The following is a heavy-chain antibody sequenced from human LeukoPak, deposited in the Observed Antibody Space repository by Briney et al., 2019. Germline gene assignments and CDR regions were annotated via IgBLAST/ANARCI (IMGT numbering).Heavy chain of an antibody. CDR1: GYTFTGYY. CDR3: ARPRYCSGGSCYSYYFDY. D-gene: IGHD2-15*01. CDR2: INPNSGGT. Sequence: ASVTVSCKASGYTFTGYYMHWVRQAPGQGLEWMGWINPNSGGTNYAQKFQGRVTMTRDTSISTAYMELSRLRSDDTAVYYCARPRYCSGGSCYSYYFDYWGQGTLVTVSS. J-gene: IGHJ4*02. V-gene: IGHV1-2*02.